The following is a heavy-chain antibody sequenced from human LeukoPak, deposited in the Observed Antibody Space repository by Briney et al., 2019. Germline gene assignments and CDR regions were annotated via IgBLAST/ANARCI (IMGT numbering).Heavy chain of an antibody. J-gene: IGHJ4*02. CDR2: VAKDGTDI. D-gene: IGHD2-15*01. CDR3: AKQLGYCSDGSCYFPY. CDR1: GFSYSSCG. Sequence: GRSLRLSCAASGFSYSSCGRHWVRQTPDKGLEWVAAVAKDGTDIHYVDSVKGRFTISRDNSRNTLYLQMFSLSTEDTAVYYCAKQLGYCSDGSCYFPYWGQGTLVTVSS. V-gene: IGHV3-30*18.